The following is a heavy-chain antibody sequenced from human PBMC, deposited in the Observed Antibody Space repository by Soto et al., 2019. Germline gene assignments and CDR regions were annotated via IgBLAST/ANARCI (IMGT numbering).Heavy chain of an antibody. Sequence: QVQLVQSGAEVKKPGASVKVSCKASGYTVTSYAMHWVHQAPGQRLEWMGWINAGNGNTKYSQKFQGRVTITRDTSASTAYMELSSLRSEDTAVYYCARDTLALAGLLYYMDVWGKGTTVTVSS. D-gene: IGHD6-19*01. CDR2: INAGNGNT. CDR3: ARDTLALAGLLYYMDV. CDR1: GYTVTSYA. V-gene: IGHV1-3*01. J-gene: IGHJ6*03.